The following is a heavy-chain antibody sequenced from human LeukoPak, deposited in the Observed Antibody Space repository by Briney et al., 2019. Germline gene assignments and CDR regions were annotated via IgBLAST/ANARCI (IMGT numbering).Heavy chain of an antibody. CDR1: GFTFSNYW. CDR2: IRQDGGET. V-gene: IGHV3-7*01. CDR3: AGDWSSMEFAP. J-gene: IGHJ5*02. Sequence: GGSLRLSCTASGFTFSNYWMSWVRQAPGKGLEWLANIRQDGGETFYVDSVKGRFTISRDNAKKSLYLQMNSLRAEDTAVYYCAGDWSSMEFAPWGQGTRSPSPQ.